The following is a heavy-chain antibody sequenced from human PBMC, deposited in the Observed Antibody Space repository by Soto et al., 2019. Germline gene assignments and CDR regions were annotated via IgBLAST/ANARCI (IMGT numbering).Heavy chain of an antibody. D-gene: IGHD2-2*02. CDR1: GFTFSSYE. CDR3: ARDRAVVPAAIGWLDYYYGMDV. J-gene: IGHJ6*02. Sequence: PGGSLRLSCAASGFTFSSYEMNWVRQAPGKGLEWVSYISSSGSTIYYADSVKGRCTISRDNAKNSLYLQMNSLRAEDTAVYYCARDRAVVPAAIGWLDYYYGMDVWGQGTTVTVSS. V-gene: IGHV3-48*03. CDR2: ISSSGSTI.